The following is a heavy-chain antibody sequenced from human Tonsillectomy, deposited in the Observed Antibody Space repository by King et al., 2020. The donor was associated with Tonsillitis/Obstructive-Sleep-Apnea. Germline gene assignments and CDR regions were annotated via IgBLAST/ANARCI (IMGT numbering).Heavy chain of an antibody. CDR3: ARNAIVVGADYYYGVDV. J-gene: IGHJ6*02. Sequence: QLVQSGAEVKKPGASVKVSCKASGYTFTSYDINWVRQAPGQGLEWMGWISAYNGNTNYAQKLQGRVTMTTETSTSTAYMELRSLRSDDTAVYYCARNAIVVGADYYYGVDVWGQGTTVTVSS. CDR1: GYTFTSYD. D-gene: IGHD1-26*01. V-gene: IGHV1-18*01. CDR2: ISAYNGNT.